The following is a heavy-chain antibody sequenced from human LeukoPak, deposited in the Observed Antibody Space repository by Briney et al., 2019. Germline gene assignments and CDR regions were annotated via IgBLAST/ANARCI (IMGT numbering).Heavy chain of an antibody. CDR1: GGTFSSYA. CDR2: IIPIFGTA. Sequence: ASVKVSCKASGGTFSSYAISWVRQAPGQGLEWMGRIIPIFGTANYGQKFQGRVTITTDESTSTAYMELSSLRSEDTAVYYCARSYGDYVGSYYYYYMDVWGKGTTVTVSS. V-gene: IGHV1-69*05. CDR3: ARSYGDYVGSYYYYYMDV. D-gene: IGHD4-17*01. J-gene: IGHJ6*03.